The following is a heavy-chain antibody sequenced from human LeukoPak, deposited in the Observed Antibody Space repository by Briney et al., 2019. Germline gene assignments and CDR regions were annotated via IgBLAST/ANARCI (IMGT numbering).Heavy chain of an antibody. D-gene: IGHD3-9*01. CDR3: ATDRLTGYYTRYYFDY. V-gene: IGHV1-24*01. J-gene: IGHJ4*02. CDR2: FDPEDGET. Sequence: ASVKVSCKVSGYTLTELSMHWVRQAPGKGLEWMGGFDPEDGETIYAQKFQGRVTMTEDTSTDTAYMELSSLRSEDTAVYYCATDRLTGYYTRYYFDYWGQGTLVTVSS. CDR1: GYTLTELS.